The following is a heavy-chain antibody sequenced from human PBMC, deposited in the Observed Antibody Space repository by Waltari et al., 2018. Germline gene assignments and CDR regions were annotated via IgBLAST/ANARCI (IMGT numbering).Heavy chain of an antibody. D-gene: IGHD6-19*01. CDR2: IYSGGST. Sequence: EVQLVESGGGLVQPGGSLRLPCAASGFTVSSNYRRWVRQAPGKGLEWVSVIYSGGSTYYADSVKGRFTISRHNSKNTLYLQMNSLRAEDTAVYYCVGGYSSGRFDYWGQGTLVTVSS. J-gene: IGHJ4*02. CDR1: GFTVSSNY. V-gene: IGHV3-53*04. CDR3: VGGYSSGRFDY.